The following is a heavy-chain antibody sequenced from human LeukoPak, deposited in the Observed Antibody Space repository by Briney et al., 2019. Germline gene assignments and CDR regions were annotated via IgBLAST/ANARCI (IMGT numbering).Heavy chain of an antibody. D-gene: IGHD6-19*01. J-gene: IGHJ3*02. Sequence: SETLSLTCTVSGGAISSYYWSWIRQPAGKGLEWIGRIYTSGSANYNPSLKSRVTMSVDTSKNQFSLKLSSVTAADTAVYYCASSNCGWGAFDIWGQGTMVTVSS. V-gene: IGHV4-4*07. CDR3: ASSNCGWGAFDI. CDR2: IYTSGSA. CDR1: GGAISSYY.